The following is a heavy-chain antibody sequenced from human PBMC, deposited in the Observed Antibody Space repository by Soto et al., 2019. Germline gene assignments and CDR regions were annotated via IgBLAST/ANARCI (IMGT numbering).Heavy chain of an antibody. Sequence: GGSLRLCCAASGFTFSSYSMNWIRQAPGKWLEWVSSISSSSSYIYYADSVKGRFTISRDNAKNSLYLQMNSLRAEDTAVYYCARDAIKAWVRSGWYYFHYCGPGXLVTV. J-gene: IGHJ4*02. D-gene: IGHD6-19*01. CDR3: ARDAIKAWVRSGWYYFHY. CDR1: GFTFSSYS. V-gene: IGHV3-21*01. CDR2: ISSSSSYI.